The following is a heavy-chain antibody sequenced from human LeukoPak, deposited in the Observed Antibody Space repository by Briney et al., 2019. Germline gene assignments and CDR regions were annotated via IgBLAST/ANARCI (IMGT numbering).Heavy chain of an antibody. V-gene: IGHV4-34*01. Sequence: PSETLSLTCAVYGGSFSGYYWSWIRQPPGKGLEWIGEINHSGSTNYNPSLKSRVTISVDTSKNQFSLKLSSVTAADTAGYYCSRGVKMTTGPFRYYSYMDVWGKGTTVTDSS. J-gene: IGHJ6*03. CDR2: INHSGST. CDR3: SRGVKMTTGPFRYYSYMDV. D-gene: IGHD4-17*01. CDR1: GGSFSGYY.